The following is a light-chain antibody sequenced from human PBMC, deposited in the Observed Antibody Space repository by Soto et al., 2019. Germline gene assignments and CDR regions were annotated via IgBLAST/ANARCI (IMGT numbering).Light chain of an antibody. Sequence: DIQMTQSPSTLSASVGDRVTITCRASQSIDTWLAWHQQKPGQVPKLLISKASSLEGGVPSRFSGSGSGTEFTLTISSLQPDDSATYYCQQYNSFRAFGQGTKVDIK. CDR1: QSIDTW. J-gene: IGKJ1*01. CDR2: KAS. V-gene: IGKV1-5*03. CDR3: QQYNSFRA.